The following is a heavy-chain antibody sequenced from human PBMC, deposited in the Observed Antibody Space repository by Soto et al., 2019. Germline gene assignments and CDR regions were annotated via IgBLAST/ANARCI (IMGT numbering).Heavy chain of an antibody. CDR3: AARRHYALLTGYYGFDY. D-gene: IGHD3-9*01. CDR1: GFTFNTYS. V-gene: IGHV3-48*02. J-gene: IGHJ4*02. CDR2: INSRSTPI. Sequence: GGSLRLSCVASGFTFNTYSMNWVRQAPGKGLEWLSFINSRSTPIYYADSVKGRLTVSRDNAKGSLYLQMNSLRDEDTAVYYCAARRHYALLTGYYGFDYWGQGSLVTVSS.